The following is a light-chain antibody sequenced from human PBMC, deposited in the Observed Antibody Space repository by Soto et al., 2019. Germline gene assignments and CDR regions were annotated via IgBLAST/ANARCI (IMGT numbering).Light chain of an antibody. J-gene: IGKJ5*01. Sequence: DIQMTQSPSSLSASVGDRVTITCQASQDISNYLNWYQQKLGKAPKLLIYDASNLETGVPSRFSGSGSGTDFTFTISSLQPEDCAIYFCQQANSFPITFGQGTRLETK. CDR2: DAS. V-gene: IGKV1-33*01. CDR1: QDISNY. CDR3: QQANSFPIT.